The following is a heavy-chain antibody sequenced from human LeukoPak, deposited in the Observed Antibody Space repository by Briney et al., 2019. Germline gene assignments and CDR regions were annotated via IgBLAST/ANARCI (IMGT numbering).Heavy chain of an antibody. D-gene: IGHD6-13*01. J-gene: IGHJ4*02. V-gene: IGHV3-30-3*01. Sequence: GGSLRLSCAASGFTFSSYAMHWVRQAPGKGLEWVAVISYDGSNKYYADSVKGRFTISRDNSKNTLYLQMNSLRAEDTAVYYCAALSSSFDYWGQGTLVTVSS. CDR2: ISYDGSNK. CDR1: GFTFSSYA. CDR3: AALSSSFDY.